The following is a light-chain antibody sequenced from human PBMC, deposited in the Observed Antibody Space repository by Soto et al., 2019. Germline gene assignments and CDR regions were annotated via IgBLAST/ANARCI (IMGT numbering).Light chain of an antibody. J-gene: IGKJ1*01. CDR3: QKYGSSPWT. CDR1: QSVSNRY. V-gene: IGKV3-20*01. CDR2: GAS. Sequence: EIVLTQSPVTLSLSPGQRATLSCRASQSVSNRYLAWYQQRPGQAPRLLIWGASRKTTGIPDRISGTGSGTDFTLTISRLEPEDFAVYYCQKYGSSPWTFGQGTRVEIK.